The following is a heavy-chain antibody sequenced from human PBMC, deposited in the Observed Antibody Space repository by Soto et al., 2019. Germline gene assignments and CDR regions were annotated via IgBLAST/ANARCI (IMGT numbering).Heavy chain of an antibody. CDR3: ARGTSIAVADDYYFDY. J-gene: IGHJ4*02. CDR2: IWYDGSNK. V-gene: IGHV3-33*01. CDR1: GFTFSSYG. D-gene: IGHD6-19*01. Sequence: QVQLVESGGGVVQPGRSLRLSCAASGFTFSSYGMHWVRQAPGKGLKWVAVIWYDGSNKYYADSVKGRFTISRDNSKNTLYLQMNSLRAEDTAVYYCARGTSIAVADDYYFDYWGQGTLVTVSS.